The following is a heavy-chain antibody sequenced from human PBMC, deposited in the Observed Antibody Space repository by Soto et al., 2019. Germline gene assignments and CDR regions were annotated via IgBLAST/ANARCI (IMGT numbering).Heavy chain of an antibody. Sequence: SETLSLTCTVSGGSISSSSYYWGWIRQPPGKGLEWIGSIYYSGSTYYNPSLKSRVTISVDTSKNQFSLKLSSVTAADTAVYYCARPSGSYLYYFDYWGQRTLVTVSS. CDR2: IYYSGST. J-gene: IGHJ4*02. CDR3: ARPSGSYLYYFDY. D-gene: IGHD1-26*01. V-gene: IGHV4-39*01. CDR1: GGSISSSSYY.